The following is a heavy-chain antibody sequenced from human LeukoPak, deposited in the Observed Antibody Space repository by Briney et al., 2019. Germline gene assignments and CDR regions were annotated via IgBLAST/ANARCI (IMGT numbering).Heavy chain of an antibody. CDR3: AKVGATNYYYYGMDV. J-gene: IGHJ6*02. D-gene: IGHD1-26*01. V-gene: IGHV3-30*18. Sequence: GGSLRLSCAASGFTFSSYGMHWVRQAPGKGLEWVAVISYDGSNKYYADSVKGRFTISRDNSKSTLYLQMNSLRAEDTAVYYCAKVGATNYYYYGMDVWGQGATVTVSS. CDR1: GFTFSSYG. CDR2: ISYDGSNK.